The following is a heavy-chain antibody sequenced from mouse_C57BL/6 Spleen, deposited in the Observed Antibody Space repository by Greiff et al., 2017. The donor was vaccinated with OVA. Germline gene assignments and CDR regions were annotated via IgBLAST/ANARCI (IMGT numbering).Heavy chain of an antibody. J-gene: IGHJ4*01. D-gene: IGHD1-1*01. CDR3: ARGITTVVAEAMDY. V-gene: IGHV1-69*01. CDR1: GYTFTSYW. CDR2: IDPSDSYT. Sequence: VQLQQPGAELVMPGASVKLSCKASGYTFTSYWMHWVKQRPGQGLEWIGEIDPSDSYTNYNQKFKGKSTLTVDKSSSTAYMQLSSLTSEDSAVYYCARGITTVVAEAMDYWGQGTSVTVSS.